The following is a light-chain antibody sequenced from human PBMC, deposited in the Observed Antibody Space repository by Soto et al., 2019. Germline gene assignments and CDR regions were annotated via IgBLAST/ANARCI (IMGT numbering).Light chain of an antibody. V-gene: IGLV2-14*01. Sequence: QSVLTQPASVSGSPGQSITISCTGTSXDVGGYDYVPWYQLHPGKAPKLMVFEVNNRPSGVSYRFSGSKSGNTASLTISGLQAEDEADYFCSSYSISTAYLFGTGTKVTVL. J-gene: IGLJ1*01. CDR3: SSYSISTAYL. CDR1: SXDVGGYDY. CDR2: EVN.